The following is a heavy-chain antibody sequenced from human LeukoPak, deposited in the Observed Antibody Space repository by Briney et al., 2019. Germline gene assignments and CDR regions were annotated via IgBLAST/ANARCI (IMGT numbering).Heavy chain of an antibody. CDR2: ISYDGSNK. D-gene: IGHD5-18*01. Sequence: GRSLRLSCAASGFTFSSYAMHWVRQAPDKGLEWVAVISYDGSNKYYADSVKGRFTISRDNSKNTLYLQMNSLRAEDTAVYYCARAVGYSYGFDYFDYWGQGTLVTVSS. CDR1: GFTFSSYA. CDR3: ARAVGYSYGFDYFDY. J-gene: IGHJ4*02. V-gene: IGHV3-30*04.